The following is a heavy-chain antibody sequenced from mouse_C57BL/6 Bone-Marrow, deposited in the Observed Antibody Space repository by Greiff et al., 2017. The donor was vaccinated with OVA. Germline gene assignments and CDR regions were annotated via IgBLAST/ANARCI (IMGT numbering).Heavy chain of an antibody. CDR3: DRNPLYYYGSSYYAMDY. Sequence: VKLVESGPGLVQPSQSLSITCTVSGFSLTSYGVHWVRQSPGKGLEWLGVIWSGGSTDYNAAFISRLSISKDNSKSQVFFKMNSLQADDTAIYYCDRNPLYYYGSSYYAMDYWGQGTSVTVTS. J-gene: IGHJ4*01. D-gene: IGHD1-1*01. CDR1: GFSLTSYG. V-gene: IGHV2-2*01. CDR2: IWSGGST.